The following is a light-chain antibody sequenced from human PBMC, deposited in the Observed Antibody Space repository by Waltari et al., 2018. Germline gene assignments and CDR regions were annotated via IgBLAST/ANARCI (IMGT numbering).Light chain of an antibody. J-gene: IGKJ2*01. CDR2: WAS. Sequence: DIVMTQSPESLAVSLGERATINCKSSQSVLYSSNNQNQLAWYQQKPGQPPKLLLYWASTRESGVPDRFSGSGSETDFTLAISSLQAEEVAVYYCHQYYSAPFTFGQGTKLEIK. CDR3: HQYYSAPFT. V-gene: IGKV4-1*01. CDR1: QSVLYSSNNQNQ.